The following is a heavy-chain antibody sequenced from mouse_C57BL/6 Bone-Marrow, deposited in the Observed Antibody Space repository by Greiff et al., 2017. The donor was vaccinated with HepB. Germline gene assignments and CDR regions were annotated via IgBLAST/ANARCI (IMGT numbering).Heavy chain of an antibody. J-gene: IGHJ2*01. Sequence: VMLVESGPGLVQPSQSLSITCTVSGFSLTSYGVHWVRQSPGKGLEWLGVIWSGGSTDYNAAFISRLSISKDNSKSQVFFKMNSLQADDTAIYYCARKNGYYSNFLDYWGQGTTLTVSS. CDR3: ARKNGYYSNFLDY. CDR1: GFSLTSYG. D-gene: IGHD2-5*01. CDR2: IWSGGST. V-gene: IGHV2-2*01.